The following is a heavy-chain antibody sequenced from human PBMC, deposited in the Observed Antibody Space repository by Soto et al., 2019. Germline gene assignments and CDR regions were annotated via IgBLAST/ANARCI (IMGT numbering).Heavy chain of an antibody. CDR1: NFSISSGYY. CDR2: IYRSGTH. V-gene: IGHV4-38-2*01. Sequence: SLTCPVSNFSISSGYYWCWIGHSPAKRLESIASIYRSGTHAYKPSLKSRVTTTGDPSKTQFPLMMTTLTTTDTAIYSCARTHSGSHYSASNSWSRGPLVPVSS. CDR3: ARTHSGSHYSASNS. J-gene: IGHJ5*01. D-gene: IGHD1-26*01.